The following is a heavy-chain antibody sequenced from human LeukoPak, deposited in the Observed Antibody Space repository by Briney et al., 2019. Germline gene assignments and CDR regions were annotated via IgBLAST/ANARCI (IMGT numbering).Heavy chain of an antibody. V-gene: IGHV7-4-1*02. Sequence: ASVKVSCKASGYTFTRYAMNWVRQAPGQGLEWMGWINTNTGSPTYAQGFTGRFVFSLDTSVSTAYLQISSLKAEDTAVYYCASCWGTSCHAYYMDVWGKGTTVTVSS. CDR3: ASCWGTSCHAYYMDV. CDR1: GYTFTRYA. D-gene: IGHD2-2*01. CDR2: INTNTGSP. J-gene: IGHJ6*03.